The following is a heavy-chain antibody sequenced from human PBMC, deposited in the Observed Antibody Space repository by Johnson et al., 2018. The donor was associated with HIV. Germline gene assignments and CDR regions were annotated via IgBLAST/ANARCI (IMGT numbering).Heavy chain of an antibody. D-gene: IGHD1-26*01. J-gene: IGHJ3*02. CDR3: ARWSTEGSDAFDI. CDR1: GFTVSSNY. V-gene: IGHV3-53*01. CDR2: IYSGGST. Sequence: VQLVESGGGVVQSGRSLRLSCAASGFTVSSNYMSWVRQAPGKGLEWVSLIYSGGSTYYADSVKGRFTISRDDSRNTLHLQMNSLRAEDTALYYCARWSTEGSDAFDIWGQGTLVTVSS.